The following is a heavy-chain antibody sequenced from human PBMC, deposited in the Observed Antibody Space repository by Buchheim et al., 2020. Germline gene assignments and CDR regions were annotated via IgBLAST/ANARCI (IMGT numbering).Heavy chain of an antibody. V-gene: IGHV4-31*03. D-gene: IGHD5-18*01. CDR1: GGSISSGGYY. J-gene: IGHJ4*02. Sequence: QVQLQESGPGLVKPSQTLSLTCTVSGGSISSGGYYWSWIRQHPGKGLEWIGYIYYSGSTYYNSSLKSRDTISVDTSKNQFSLKLSSVTAADTAVFYCARDNVDTAMDYYFDYWGQGTL. CDR2: IYYSGST. CDR3: ARDNVDTAMDYYFDY.